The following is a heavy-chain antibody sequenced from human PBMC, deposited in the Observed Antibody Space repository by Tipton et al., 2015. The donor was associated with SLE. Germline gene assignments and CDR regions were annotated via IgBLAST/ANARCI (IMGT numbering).Heavy chain of an antibody. CDR1: GGSVNTGNCY. D-gene: IGHD2-15*01. J-gene: IGHJ1*01. Sequence: TLSLTCTVSGGSVNTGNCYWTWIRQHPGKGPEWIGYIYNSGTTYYNPSLRVRITISIDTSKNQYFLSLNSVTAADTAVYYCARVPDVYGRRTSIYWGPGSLVTVSS. V-gene: IGHV4-31*03. CDR2: IYNSGTT. CDR3: ARVPDVYGRRTSIY.